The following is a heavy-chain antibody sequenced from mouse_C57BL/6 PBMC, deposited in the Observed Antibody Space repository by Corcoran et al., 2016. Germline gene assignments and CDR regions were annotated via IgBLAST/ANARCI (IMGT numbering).Heavy chain of an antibody. CDR1: GYTLTTYG. Sequence: QIQLVQSGPELKKPGETVKISCKDSGYTLTTYGMSWVKQAPGKGLKWMGWINTYSGVPTYADDFKGRFAFSVETSASTAYLQINNLKNEDTATYFCARVYYKGSYYAMDYWGQGTSVTVSS. CDR3: ARVYYKGSYYAMDY. D-gene: IGHD2-1*01. V-gene: IGHV9-3*01. CDR2: INTYSGVP. J-gene: IGHJ4*01.